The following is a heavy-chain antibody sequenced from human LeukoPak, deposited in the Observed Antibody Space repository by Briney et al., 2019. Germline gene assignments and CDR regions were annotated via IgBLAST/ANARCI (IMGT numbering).Heavy chain of an antibody. CDR3: ARERKGYFDL. J-gene: IGHJ2*01. Sequence: GSLRLSCAASGFTFSSYAMTWVRQPPGKGLEWIGEINHSGSTNYNPSLKSRVTISVDTSKNQFSLKLSAVTAADTAVYYCARERKGYFDLWGRGTLVTVSS. CDR1: GFTFSSYA. V-gene: IGHV4-34*01. CDR2: INHSGST.